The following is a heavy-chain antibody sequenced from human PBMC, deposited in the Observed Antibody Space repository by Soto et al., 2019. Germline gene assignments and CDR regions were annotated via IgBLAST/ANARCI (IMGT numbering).Heavy chain of an antibody. D-gene: IGHD2-15*01. J-gene: IGHJ5*02. CDR2: IIPIFGTA. CDR3: ARAVVVAATTPNWYWFGP. V-gene: IGHV1-69*01. Sequence: QVQLVQSGAEVKKPGSSVKVSCKASGGTFSSYAISWVRQAPGQGLEWMGGIIPIFGTANYAQKCQGRVTITADESTSTAYMELSSLRSEDTAVYYWARAVVVAATTPNWYWFGPWGQGTLVTVSS. CDR1: GGTFSSYA.